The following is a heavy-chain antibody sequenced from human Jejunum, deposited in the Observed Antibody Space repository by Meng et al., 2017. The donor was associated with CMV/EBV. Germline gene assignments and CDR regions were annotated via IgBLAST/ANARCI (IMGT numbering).Heavy chain of an antibody. Sequence: ASGRTFSRYWRVWVRQAPGKGLVWVSRINGDGSNTGYADSVKGRFITSRDNAKNTVYLQMDSLRADDTAVYYCARAAMPYGLDVWGQGTTVTVSS. D-gene: IGHD2-2*01. CDR3: ARAAMPYGLDV. CDR1: GRTFSRYW. V-gene: IGHV3-74*01. J-gene: IGHJ6*02. CDR2: INGDGSNT.